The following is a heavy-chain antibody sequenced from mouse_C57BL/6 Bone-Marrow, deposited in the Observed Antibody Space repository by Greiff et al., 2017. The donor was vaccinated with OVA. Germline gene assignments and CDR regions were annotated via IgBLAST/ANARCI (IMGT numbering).Heavy chain of an antibody. CDR2: IDPADSYT. J-gene: IGHJ2*01. Sequence: QVQLQQSGAELVMPGASVKLSCKASGYTFTSYWMHWVKQRPGQGLEWIGEIDPADSYTNYNQKFKGKATLTVDKSSSTAYMQLSSLTSEDSAVYYCARGGYPYYVDYWGQGTTLTVSS. V-gene: IGHV1-69*01. CDR3: ARGGYPYYVDY. CDR1: GYTFTSYW. D-gene: IGHD1-1*02.